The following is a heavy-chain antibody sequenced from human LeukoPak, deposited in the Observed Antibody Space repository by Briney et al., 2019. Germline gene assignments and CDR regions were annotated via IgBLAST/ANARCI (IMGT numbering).Heavy chain of an antibody. CDR1: GXTVSRNY. D-gene: IGHD3-22*01. J-gene: IGHJ3*01. V-gene: IGHV3-53*04. Sequence: GGSLRLSCAASGXTVSRNYMSWVRQAPGKGLEWVSLISGAGTTYYADSVKGRFTISRHNSNTLYLQMNSLKPEDTAVYYCTRIRLDYSETRIDSFDVWGQGTMVTVS. CDR2: ISGAGTT. CDR3: TRIRLDYSETRIDSFDV.